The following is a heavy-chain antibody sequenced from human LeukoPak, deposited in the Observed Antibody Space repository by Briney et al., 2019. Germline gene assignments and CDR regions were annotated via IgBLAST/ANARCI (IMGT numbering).Heavy chain of an antibody. CDR3: ARDGSRYSNYELT. V-gene: IGHV1-69*01. CDR1: GGTLSSYA. Sequence: SGKVSCKASGGTLSSYAISWVRQAPGQGLEWMGGIIPIFGTANYAQKFQGRVTITADESTSTAYMELSSLRSEDTAVYYCARDGSRYSNYELTWGQGTLVTVSS. CDR2: IIPIFGTA. J-gene: IGHJ5*02. D-gene: IGHD4-11*01.